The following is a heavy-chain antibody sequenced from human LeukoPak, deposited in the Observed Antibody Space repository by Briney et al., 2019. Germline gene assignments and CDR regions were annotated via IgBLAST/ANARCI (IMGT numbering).Heavy chain of an antibody. CDR3: VRGPGRGYDLEP. CDR1: AGSICNSY. V-gene: IGHV4-4*08. CDR2: ISTGGDI. J-gene: IGHJ5*02. Sequence: SDTLSLTCAVSAGSICNSYCSWARRPPGKGLEFIGYISTGGDINYNPSLRSRATMSINTSNNQLSLTLTSVTTADTAVYFCVRGPGRGYDLEPWGQGSLVTVSS. D-gene: IGHD3-22*01.